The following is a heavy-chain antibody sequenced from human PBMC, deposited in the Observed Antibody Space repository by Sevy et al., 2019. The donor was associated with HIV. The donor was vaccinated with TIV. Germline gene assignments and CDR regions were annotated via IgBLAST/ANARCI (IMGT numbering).Heavy chain of an antibody. V-gene: IGHV3-7*01. CDR1: GFTFSSYW. CDR3: AREGRGAAVDY. J-gene: IGHJ4*02. CDR2: IKQDGSEK. Sequence: GGSLRLSCAASGFTFSSYWMSWVRQAPGKGLEWVANIKQDGSEKYYVDSGKGRFTISRDNARNSLYLQMNSLRAEETAMYYCAREGRGAAVDYWGQGTLVTVSS. D-gene: IGHD6-13*01.